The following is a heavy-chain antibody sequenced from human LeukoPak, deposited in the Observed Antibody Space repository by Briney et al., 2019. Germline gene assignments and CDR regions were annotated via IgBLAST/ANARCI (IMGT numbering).Heavy chain of an antibody. CDR3: ARQLSGWFDADPY. CDR2: IKQDGSQK. Sequence: GGSLRLSCAASGFTFNNYWMSWVRQAPGRGLEWVANIKQDGSQKHYVDSVKGRFTISRDNAKNSLYLQMNSLRAEDTAVYFCARQLSGWFDADPYWGQGTLVTVSS. V-gene: IGHV3-7*05. D-gene: IGHD6-19*01. J-gene: IGHJ4*02. CDR1: GFTFNNYW.